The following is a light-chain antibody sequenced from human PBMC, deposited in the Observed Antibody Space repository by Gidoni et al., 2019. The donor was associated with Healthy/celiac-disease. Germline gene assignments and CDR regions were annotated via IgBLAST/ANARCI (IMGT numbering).Light chain of an antibody. CDR3: QQYYSYPLLT. J-gene: IGKJ4*01. Sequence: AIRITQSPSSLSASTGDRVTITCRASQGISSYLAWYQQKPGKAPKLLIYAASTLQSGVPSRFSGSGSETDFTLTISCLQSEDFATYYCQQYYSYPLLTFGGGTKVEIK. CDR1: QGISSY. CDR2: AAS. V-gene: IGKV1-8*01.